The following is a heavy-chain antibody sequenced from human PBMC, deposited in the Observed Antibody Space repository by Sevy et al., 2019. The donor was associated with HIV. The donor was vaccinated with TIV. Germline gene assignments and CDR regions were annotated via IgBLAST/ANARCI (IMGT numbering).Heavy chain of an antibody. D-gene: IGHD3-22*01. J-gene: IGHJ3*02. CDR2: IFRNFRGVDVT. CDR1: GFTFTSYA. Sequence: GGSLRLSCTTSGFTFTSYAMNWVRQAPGKGLEWVSTIFRNFRGVDVTYDADSVKGRFTISRDSSRNTQYLQMNSLRAGETAVYYCAGARYDSSGSFDALDIWGQGTMVTVSS. V-gene: IGHV3-23*01. CDR3: AGARYDSSGSFDALDI.